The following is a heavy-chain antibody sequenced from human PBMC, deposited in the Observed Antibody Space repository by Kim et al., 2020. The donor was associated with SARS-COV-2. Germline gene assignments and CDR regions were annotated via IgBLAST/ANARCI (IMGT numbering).Heavy chain of an antibody. D-gene: IGHD3-9*01. CDR3: AREYYDVLTDYHYYYMDA. CDR2: ISTSGLTM. J-gene: IGHJ6*03. V-gene: IGHV3-48*03. Sequence: GGSLRLSCAGSGFTFSSYEMDWVRQAPGKGLEWISYISTSGLTMHYADSVKGRFTISRDNAKNSLYLQMDSLRAEDTATYYCAREYYDVLTDYHYYYMDACDKGTTVTVYS. CDR1: GFTFSSYE.